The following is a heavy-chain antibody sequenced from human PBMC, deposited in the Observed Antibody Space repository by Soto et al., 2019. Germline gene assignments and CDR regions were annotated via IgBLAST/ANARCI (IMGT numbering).Heavy chain of an antibody. Sequence: PSETLSLTCAVSGGSISSSNWWSWVRQPPGKGLEWIGDIYHSGSTNYNPSLKSRVTISVDTSKNQFSLKLSSVTAADTAVYYCAQGENWFDPWGQGTLVTVSS. CDR1: GGSISSSNW. V-gene: IGHV4-4*02. J-gene: IGHJ5*02. CDR2: IYHSGST. CDR3: AQGENWFDP.